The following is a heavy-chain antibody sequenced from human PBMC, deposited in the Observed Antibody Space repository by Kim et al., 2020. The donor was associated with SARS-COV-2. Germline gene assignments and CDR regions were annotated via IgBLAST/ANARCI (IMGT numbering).Heavy chain of an antibody. CDR2: ITSPSNFI. CDR3: AQGGKDQNFFAC. CDR1: GFTFSTYT. V-gene: IGHV3-21*01. D-gene: IGHD3-16*01. J-gene: IGHJ4*02. Sequence: GGSLRLSCAASGFTFSTYTMHWVRQAPGKGLEWVSSITSPSNFIYYADSVEGRFIISRDNTKNSLYLQMSSLRAEDTAVYYCAQGGKDQNFFACWGQGTLVTVSS.